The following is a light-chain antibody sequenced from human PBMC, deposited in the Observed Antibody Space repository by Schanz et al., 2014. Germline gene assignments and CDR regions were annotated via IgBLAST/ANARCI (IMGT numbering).Light chain of an antibody. Sequence: DIQMPQSPSSLSASVGNRVNITCRASHNIRNYLNWYQQKAGTAPRLLIYATSSLQSGVPSRFGGSGSGADFTLIISSLQPEDSATYYCQQGYDTPLTFGGGTKVEI. CDR3: QQGYDTPLT. CDR1: HNIRNY. V-gene: IGKV1-39*01. J-gene: IGKJ4*01. CDR2: ATS.